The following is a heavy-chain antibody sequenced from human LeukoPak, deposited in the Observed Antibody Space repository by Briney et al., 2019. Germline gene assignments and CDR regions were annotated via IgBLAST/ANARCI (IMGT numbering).Heavy chain of an antibody. CDR3: ARDGGYDFWSGYYQDY. Sequence: PGGSLRLSCAASGFTFSSYWMNWVRQAPGKGLVWVPRIASDGSSTTYADSVKGRFSISRDNAKNTLYLQMNSLRAEDTAVYYCARDGGYDFWSGYYQDYWGQGTLVTVSS. CDR2: IASDGSST. J-gene: IGHJ4*02. CDR1: GFTFSSYW. V-gene: IGHV3-74*01. D-gene: IGHD3-3*01.